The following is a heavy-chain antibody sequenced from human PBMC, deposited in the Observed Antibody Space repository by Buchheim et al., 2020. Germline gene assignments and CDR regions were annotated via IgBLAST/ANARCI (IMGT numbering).Heavy chain of an antibody. J-gene: IGHJ4*02. CDR1: GYTFTGYY. CDR2: INPNSGGT. CDR3: ARWYYYDSSGYYAY. Sequence: QVQLVQSGAEVKKPGASVKVSCKASGYTFTGYYMHWVRQAPGQGLEWMGWINPNSGGTNYAQTFQGRVTMTRDPSLSTAYMELSRLRSDDTAVYYCARWYYYDSSGYYAYWGQGTL. D-gene: IGHD3-22*01. V-gene: IGHV1-2*02.